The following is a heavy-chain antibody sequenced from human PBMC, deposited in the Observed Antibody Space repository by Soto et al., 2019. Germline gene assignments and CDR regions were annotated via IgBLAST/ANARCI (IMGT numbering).Heavy chain of an antibody. CDR2: INHSGST. CDR1: GGSFSGYY. CDR3: ARRPLISRSYYDFWSGSALDY. J-gene: IGHJ4*02. D-gene: IGHD3-3*01. Sequence: PSETLSLTCAVYGGSFSGYYCSWIRQPPGKGLEWIGEINHSGSTNYNPSLKSRVTISVDTSKNQFSLKLSSVTAADTAVYYCARRPLISRSYYDFWSGSALDYWGQGTLVTVSS. V-gene: IGHV4-34*01.